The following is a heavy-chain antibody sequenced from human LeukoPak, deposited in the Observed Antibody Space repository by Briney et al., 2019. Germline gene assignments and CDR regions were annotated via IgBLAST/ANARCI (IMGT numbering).Heavy chain of an antibody. CDR1: GGSISSGGNS. V-gene: IGHV4-30-2*01. J-gene: IGHJ4*02. CDR2: IYHSGST. D-gene: IGHD3-22*01. Sequence: SETLSLTCAVSGGSISSGGNSWSWIRQPPGKGLEWIGYIYHSGSTYYNPSLKSRVTISVDRSKNQFSLKLSSVTAADTAVYYCARSRNEYYYDSSGSPYYFDYWGQGTLVTVSS. CDR3: ARSRNEYYYDSSGSPYYFDY.